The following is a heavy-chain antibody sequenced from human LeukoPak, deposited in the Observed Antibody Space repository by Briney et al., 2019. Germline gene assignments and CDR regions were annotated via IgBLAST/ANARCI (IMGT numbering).Heavy chain of an antibody. V-gene: IGHV3-23*01. Sequence: GGSLRLSCAASGFTFSSYAMSWVRQAPGKGLEWVSAISGSGGSTYYADSVKGRFTISRDNAKNSLYLQMNSLRAEDTAVYYCARDRGDYVWGRKYNWFDPWGQGTLVTVSS. J-gene: IGHJ5*02. CDR1: GFTFSSYA. D-gene: IGHD3-16*01. CDR2: ISGSGGST. CDR3: ARDRGDYVWGRKYNWFDP.